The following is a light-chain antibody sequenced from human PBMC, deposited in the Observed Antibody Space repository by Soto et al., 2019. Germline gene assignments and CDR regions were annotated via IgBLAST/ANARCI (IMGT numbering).Light chain of an antibody. CDR2: DVI. Sequence: QSALTQPPSVSGSPGQSVTISCTGSSSDVGGYNYVSWYQQHPGKAPKLMIYDVINRPSGVPDRFSGSKSGNTASLTISGRRAEEEEDDYCRSYNRGSTPCVFGTGTKLTVL. V-gene: IGLV2-14*01. J-gene: IGLJ1*01. CDR3: RSYNRGSTPCV. CDR1: SSDVGGYNY.